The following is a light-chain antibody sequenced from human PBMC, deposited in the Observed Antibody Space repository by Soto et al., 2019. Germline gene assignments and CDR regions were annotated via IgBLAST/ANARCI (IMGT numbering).Light chain of an antibody. CDR3: CSYAGSSTLV. Sequence: QSALTQPASVSGSPGQSITISCTGTSSDVGGYKFVSWYQQHPGTAPKLMIYEVSNRPSGVSSRFSGSKSGNTASLTISGLQAEDEADYYCCSYAGSSTLVFGGGTKLTVL. J-gene: IGLJ3*02. V-gene: IGLV2-23*02. CDR2: EVS. CDR1: SSDVGGYKF.